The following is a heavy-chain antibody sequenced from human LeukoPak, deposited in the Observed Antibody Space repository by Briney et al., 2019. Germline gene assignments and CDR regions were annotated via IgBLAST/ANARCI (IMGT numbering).Heavy chain of an antibody. CDR3: ASPGQWDY. J-gene: IGHJ4*02. V-gene: IGHV3-23*01. Sequence: PGGSLRLSCEASGFAFSNFGVTWVRQAPGKGLEWVSSISGSGGSPYYADSVKGRFTISRDNSRNTLYLQMNSLRAEDTAVYYCASPGQWDYWGQGTLVTVSS. D-gene: IGHD6-19*01. CDR1: GFAFSNFG. CDR2: ISGSGGSP.